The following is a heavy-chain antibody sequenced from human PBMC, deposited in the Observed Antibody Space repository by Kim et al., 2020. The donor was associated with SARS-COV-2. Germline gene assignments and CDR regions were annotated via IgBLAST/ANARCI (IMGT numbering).Heavy chain of an antibody. D-gene: IGHD1-26*01. CDR3: AREGIVGATCCGGDWFDP. CDR2: IYYSGST. CDR1: GGSISSSSYY. Sequence: SETLSLTCTVSGGSISSSSYYWGWIRQPPGKGLEWIGSIYYSGSTYYNPSLKSRVTISVDTSKNQFSLKLSSVTAADTAVYYCAREGIVGATCCGGDWFDPWGQGTLVTVSS. J-gene: IGHJ5*02. V-gene: IGHV4-39*07.